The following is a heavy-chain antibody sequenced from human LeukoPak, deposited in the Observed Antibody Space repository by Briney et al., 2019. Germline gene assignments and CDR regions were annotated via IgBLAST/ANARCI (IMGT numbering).Heavy chain of an antibody. V-gene: IGHV1-2*02. CDR2: INPNSGGT. CDR1: GYTFTGYY. D-gene: IGHD6-6*01. CDR3: ARGGAARLHYYYYMDV. J-gene: IGHJ6*03. Sequence: ASVKVSCKASGYTFTGYYMHWVRQAPGQGLEWMGWINPNSGGTNYAQKFQGRVTMTRDTSISTAYMELSRLRSDDTAVYYCARGGAARLHYYYYMDVWGKGTTVTVSS.